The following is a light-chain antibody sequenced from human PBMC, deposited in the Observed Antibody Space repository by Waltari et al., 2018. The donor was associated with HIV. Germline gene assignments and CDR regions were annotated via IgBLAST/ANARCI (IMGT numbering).Light chain of an antibody. V-gene: IGLV1-47*01. CDR3: SVWDDSLSGLWV. Sequence: QSVLTQPPSTSGTPGQRVVISCSGSTSNIGKNYVCWYRQFPGTAPKLLIVRKNQRPSGVPDRCSCSNSGTSASLAISWLRSEDEADYFCSVWDDSLSGLWVFGGGTKLTVL. J-gene: IGLJ3*02. CDR2: RKN. CDR1: TSNIGKNY.